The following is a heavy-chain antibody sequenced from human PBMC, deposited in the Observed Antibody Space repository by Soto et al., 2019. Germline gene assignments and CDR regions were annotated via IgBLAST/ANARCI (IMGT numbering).Heavy chain of an antibody. V-gene: IGHV1-18*04. D-gene: IGHD4-4*01. CDR2: INADYGNT. Sequence: ASVKVSSKASGYTFTNYGITWVRQAPGQGLERMGWINADYGNTNYEQKFQGRVTMTTDTSTNTAYMELRSLRSDDTAVYYCARKSLSNFNWFDPWGQGTLVTSPQ. CDR3: ARKSLSNFNWFDP. J-gene: IGHJ5*02. CDR1: GYTFTNYG.